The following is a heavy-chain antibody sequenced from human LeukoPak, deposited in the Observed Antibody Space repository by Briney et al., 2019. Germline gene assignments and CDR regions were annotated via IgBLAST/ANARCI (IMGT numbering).Heavy chain of an antibody. V-gene: IGHV1-2*02. D-gene: IGHD5-24*01. CDR1: GYTLTAYH. Sequence: VASVKVSCKASGYTLTAYHMHWVRQAPGQGLEWVGWINPNSGGTNDAQKFQGRVTMTRDTSISTAYMELSRLRSDDTAVYYCARTNGYSPTSSDYWGQGTLVTVSS. CDR3: ARTNGYSPTSSDY. J-gene: IGHJ4*02. CDR2: INPNSGGT.